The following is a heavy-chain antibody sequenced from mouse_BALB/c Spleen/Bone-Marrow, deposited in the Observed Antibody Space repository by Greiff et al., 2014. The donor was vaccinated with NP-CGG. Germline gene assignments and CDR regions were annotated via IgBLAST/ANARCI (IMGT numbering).Heavy chain of an antibody. D-gene: IGHD1-1*01. CDR3: APYYYGSSQFAY. CDR2: IDPANGNT. Sequence: LVESGAELVKPGASVKLSCTASGLNIKDTYMHWVKQRPEQGLEWIGRIDPANGNTKYDPKFQGKATITADTSSNTAYLQLSSLTSEDTAVYYCAPYYYGSSQFAYWGQGTLVTVSA. CDR1: GLNIKDTY. J-gene: IGHJ3*01. V-gene: IGHV14-3*02.